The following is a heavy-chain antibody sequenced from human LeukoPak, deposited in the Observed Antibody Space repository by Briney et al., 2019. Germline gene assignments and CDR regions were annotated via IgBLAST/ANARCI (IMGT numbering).Heavy chain of an antibody. V-gene: IGHV3-23*01. CDR3: AKDHGE. D-gene: IGHD2-21*01. CDR1: GFTFTTYA. Sequence: GGSLRLSCAASGFTFTTYAMRWVRQAPGKGLEWVSSISASGDNTYYADSVKGRFIISRDNSKNTLSLQMNSLRAEDTAIYYCAKDHGEWGQGTLVTVSS. CDR2: ISASGDNT. J-gene: IGHJ4*02.